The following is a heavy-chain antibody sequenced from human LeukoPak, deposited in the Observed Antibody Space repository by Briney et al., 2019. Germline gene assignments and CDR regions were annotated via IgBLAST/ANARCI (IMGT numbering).Heavy chain of an antibody. CDR1: GGSFSGYY. V-gene: IGHV4-34*01. CDR3: ASHRYGMDV. Sequence: SETLSLTCAVYGGSFSGYYWSWIRHPPGKGLEWIGEINHSGSTNYNPSLKSRVTISVDTSKNQFSLKLSSVTAADTAVYYCASHRYGMDVWGQGTTVTVSS. J-gene: IGHJ6*02. CDR2: INHSGST.